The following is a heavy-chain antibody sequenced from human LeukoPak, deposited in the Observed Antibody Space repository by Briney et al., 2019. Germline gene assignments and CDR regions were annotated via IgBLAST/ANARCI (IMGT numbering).Heavy chain of an antibody. D-gene: IGHD3-16*02. CDR1: GFTVSSNY. Sequence: GGSLRLSCAASGFTVSSNYMSWVRQAPGKGLEWVSYIISSSSTIYYADSVKGRFTISRDNAKNSLYLQMNSLRAEDTAVYYCARDLRLGELSFFDYWGQGTLVTVSS. CDR2: IISSSSTI. CDR3: ARDLRLGELSFFDY. J-gene: IGHJ4*02. V-gene: IGHV3-48*04.